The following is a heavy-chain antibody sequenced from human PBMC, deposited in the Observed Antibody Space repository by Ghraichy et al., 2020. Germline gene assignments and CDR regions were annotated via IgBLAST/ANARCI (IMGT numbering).Heavy chain of an antibody. D-gene: IGHD3-22*01. V-gene: IGHV4-4*07. CDR1: GGSISGFY. J-gene: IGHJ4*02. Sequence: SETLSLTCTVSGGSISGFYWGWIRQPAGKGLEWIGRIYSSGTTDSNPSLKSRVTMSVDTSKNQFSLTVRSVTAADTAVYYCARESRVYETSGYYLDYWGQGTLATVSS. CDR2: IYSSGTT. CDR3: ARESRVYETSGYYLDY.